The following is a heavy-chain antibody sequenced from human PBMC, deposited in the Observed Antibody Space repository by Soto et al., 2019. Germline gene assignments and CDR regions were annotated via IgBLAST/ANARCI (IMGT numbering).Heavy chain of an antibody. Sequence: GASVKVSCKASGYRFTSYAMHWVRQAPGQRLEWMGWINAGNGNTKYSQKFQGRVTITRDTSASTAYMELSSLRSEDTAVYYCARAYCYSSCMVQAFDIWGQGTMVTVSS. CDR1: GYRFTSYA. J-gene: IGHJ3*02. CDR3: ARAYCYSSCMVQAFDI. CDR2: INAGNGNT. D-gene: IGHD2-15*01. V-gene: IGHV1-3*01.